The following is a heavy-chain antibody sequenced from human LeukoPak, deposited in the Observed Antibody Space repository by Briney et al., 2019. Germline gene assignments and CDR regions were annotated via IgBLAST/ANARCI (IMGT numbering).Heavy chain of an antibody. D-gene: IGHD3-22*01. V-gene: IGHV1-46*01. CDR3: ARDYYDSSGYYYDAAFDI. CDR1: VYTFTSYY. CDR2: INPSGGST. Sequence: ASVKVSCKASVYTFTSYYMHWVRQAPGQGLEWMGIINPSGGSTSYAQKFQGRVTMTRDTSTSTVYMELSSLRSEDTAVYYCARDYYDSSGYYYDAAFDIWGQGTMVTVSS. J-gene: IGHJ3*02.